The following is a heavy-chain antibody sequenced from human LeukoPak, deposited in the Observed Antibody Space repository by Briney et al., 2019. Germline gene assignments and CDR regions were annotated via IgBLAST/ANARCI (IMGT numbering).Heavy chain of an antibody. V-gene: IGHV1-2*02. CDR2: INPNSGGT. CDR1: GYTFTGYY. J-gene: IGHJ4*02. Sequence: ASVKVSCKASGYTFTGYYMHWVRQAPGQGLEWMGWINPNSGGTYYAQRFQGRVTMTRDTSISTVYMELSRLRSDDTAVYYCARRYYDILTGFDGYYFDFWGQGTLVTVSS. CDR3: ARRYYDILTGFDGYYFDF. D-gene: IGHD3-9*01.